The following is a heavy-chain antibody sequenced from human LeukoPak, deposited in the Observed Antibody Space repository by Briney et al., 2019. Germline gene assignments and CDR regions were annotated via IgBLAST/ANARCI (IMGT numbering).Heavy chain of an antibody. Sequence: SETLSLTCTVSGGSISSSSYYWGRIRQPPGKGLEWIVCIYYSGSTYYNPSLKNRVTISVDTSKNPFSLKLSSVTAADTAVYFCARGSNMVRGVIRYWGQGTLVTVSS. CDR2: IYYSGST. D-gene: IGHD3-10*01. V-gene: IGHV4-39*01. CDR1: GGSISSSSYY. CDR3: ARGSNMVRGVIRY. J-gene: IGHJ4*02.